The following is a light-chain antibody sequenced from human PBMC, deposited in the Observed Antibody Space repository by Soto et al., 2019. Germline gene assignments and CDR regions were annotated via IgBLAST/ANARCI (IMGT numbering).Light chain of an antibody. V-gene: IGKV1-33*01. CDR2: DAS. J-gene: IGKJ4*01. CDR1: QDISNY. CDR3: QQYDNLPLT. Sequence: DIQMPKSTSALSASVGDRVTITCQATQDISNYLNWYQQKPGKAPKLLIYDASNLETGVPSRFSGSGSGTDFTFTISSLQPEDIATYYCQQYDNLPLTFGGGTKVDIK.